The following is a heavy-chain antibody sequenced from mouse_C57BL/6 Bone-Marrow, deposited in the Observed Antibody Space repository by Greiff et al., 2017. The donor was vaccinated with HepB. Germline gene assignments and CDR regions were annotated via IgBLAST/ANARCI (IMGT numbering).Heavy chain of an antibody. CDR3: ARESYDYDANDY. J-gene: IGHJ2*01. V-gene: IGHV1-81*01. CDR1: GYTFTSYG. D-gene: IGHD2-4*01. Sequence: VQLQQSGAELARPGASVKLSCKASGYTFTSYGISWVKQRTGQGLEWIGEIYPRSGNTYYNEKFKGKATLTADKSSSTAYMELRSLTSEDSAVYFCARESYDYDANDYWGQGTTLTVSS. CDR2: IYPRSGNT.